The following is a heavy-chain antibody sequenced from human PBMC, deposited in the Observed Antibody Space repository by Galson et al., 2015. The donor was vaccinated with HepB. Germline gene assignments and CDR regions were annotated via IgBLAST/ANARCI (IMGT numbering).Heavy chain of an antibody. V-gene: IGHV4-39*01. CDR3: ARHDFSPRVAVAGTPNYFDY. D-gene: IGHD6-19*01. J-gene: IGHJ4*02. CDR1: GGSISSSSYY. Sequence: ETLSLTCTVSGGSISSSSYYWGWIRQPPGKGLEWIGSIYYSGSTYYNPSLKSRVTISVDTSKNQFSLKLSSVTAADTAVYYCARHDFSPRVAVAGTPNYFDYWGQGTLVTVSS. CDR2: IYYSGST.